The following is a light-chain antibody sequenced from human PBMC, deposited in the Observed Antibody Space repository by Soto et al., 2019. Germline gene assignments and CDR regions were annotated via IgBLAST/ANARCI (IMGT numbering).Light chain of an antibody. Sequence: QSALTQPASVSGSPGQSITISCTGTSSDVGLYNHVSWYQQHPGNAPKLMIYEVSDRPSGVSNRFSGSKSGNTASLTISGLQAEDEAEYYFTSFTTSTTWVFGGGTKLTVL. J-gene: IGLJ3*02. V-gene: IGLV2-14*01. CDR2: EVS. CDR3: TSFTTSTTWV. CDR1: SSDVGLYNH.